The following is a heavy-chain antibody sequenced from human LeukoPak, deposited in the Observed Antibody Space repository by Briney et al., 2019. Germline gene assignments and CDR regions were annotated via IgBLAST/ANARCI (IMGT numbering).Heavy chain of an antibody. J-gene: IGHJ5*02. CDR3: AKSPMRDGYNSNWFDP. CDR2: ISSSSSTI. D-gene: IGHD5-24*01. Sequence: GGSLRLSCAASGFTFSSYSMNWVRQAPGEGLEWVSYISSSSSTIYYADSVKGRFTISRDNSKNTLYLQMNSLRAEDTAVYYCAKSPMRDGYNSNWFDPWGQGTLVTVSS. CDR1: GFTFSSYS. V-gene: IGHV3-48*01.